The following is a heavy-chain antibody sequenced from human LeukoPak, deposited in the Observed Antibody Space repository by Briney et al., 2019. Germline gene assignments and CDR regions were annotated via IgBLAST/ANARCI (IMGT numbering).Heavy chain of an antibody. CDR3: ARDQVIYYGSGSYYNVKDYYYYGMDV. J-gene: IGHJ6*02. CDR1: GFTFSSYS. D-gene: IGHD3-10*01. Sequence: GGSLRLSCAASGFTFSSYSMNWVRQAPGKGLEWVSYISSSSSTIYYADSVKGRFTISRDNAKNSLYLQMNSLRAEDTAVYYCARDQVIYYGSGSYYNVKDYYYYGMDVWGQGTTVTVSS. CDR2: ISSSSSTI. V-gene: IGHV3-48*04.